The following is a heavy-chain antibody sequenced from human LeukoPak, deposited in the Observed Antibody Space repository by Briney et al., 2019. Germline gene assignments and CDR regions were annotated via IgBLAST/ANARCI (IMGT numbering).Heavy chain of an antibody. J-gene: IGHJ4*02. V-gene: IGHV3-7*03. CDR1: GLTFSSYW. D-gene: IGHD3-3*01. Sequence: GGSLRLSCAASGLTFSSYWMNWVRHAPGKGLEWVANIKQDGSEKYYVDSVKGRFTISRDNAKNSLYLQMNSLRAEDTAVYYCARDRRDFWSGFGEWGQGTLVTVSS. CDR3: ARDRRDFWSGFGE. CDR2: IKQDGSEK.